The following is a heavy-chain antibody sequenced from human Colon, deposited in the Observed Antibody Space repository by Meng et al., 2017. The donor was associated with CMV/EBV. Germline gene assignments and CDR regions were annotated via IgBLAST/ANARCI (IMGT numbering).Heavy chain of an antibody. CDR2: ISAYTGDT. V-gene: IGHV1-18*01. Sequence: VQLVQSGSEVKKPRASVKVSCNASGYTFTNYGISWVRQAPGQGLEWMGWISAYTGDTYYAQKFQGRVTMTTDTSTSTAYMELRSLRSDDTAVYYCVRESQSGSYIYLQHWGQGTLVTVSS. CDR1: GYTFTNYG. D-gene: IGHD1-26*01. J-gene: IGHJ1*01. CDR3: VRESQSGSYIYLQH.